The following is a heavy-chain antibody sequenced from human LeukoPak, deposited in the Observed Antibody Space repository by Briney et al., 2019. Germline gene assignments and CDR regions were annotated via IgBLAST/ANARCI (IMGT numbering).Heavy chain of an antibody. CDR2: ISAYNGNT. V-gene: IGHV1-18*01. CDR3: AAGRYYYYYYGMDV. Sequence: ASVTVSCKASGYTFTSYGISWVRQAPGQGLEWMGWISAYNGNTNYAQKLQGRVTMTTDTSTSTAYMELRSLRSDDTAVYYCAAGRYYYYYYGMDVWGQGTTVTVSS. J-gene: IGHJ6*02. D-gene: IGHD1-1*01. CDR1: GYTFTSYG.